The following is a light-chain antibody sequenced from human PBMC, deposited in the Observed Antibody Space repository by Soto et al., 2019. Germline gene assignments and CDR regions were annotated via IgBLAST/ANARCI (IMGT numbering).Light chain of an antibody. CDR3: QQYQILPWT. V-gene: IGKV4-1*01. J-gene: IGKJ1*01. Sequence: DIVMTQSPDSLAVSLGERATINCKSSRNVLYSSNNKNYLAWYQQKPGQPPKLLIYWASTRESGVPDRFSGSGSGTDFTLTISSLQAEYVAVYYCQQYQILPWTFGQGTKVEIK. CDR1: RNVLYSSNNKNY. CDR2: WAS.